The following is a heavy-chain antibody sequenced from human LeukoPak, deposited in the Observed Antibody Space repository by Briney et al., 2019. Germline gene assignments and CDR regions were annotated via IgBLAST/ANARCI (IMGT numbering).Heavy chain of an antibody. CDR2: IYPGDSDT. CDR3: ARLPDSSKNWFDP. CDR1: GYSFPTYW. J-gene: IGHJ5*02. V-gene: IGHV5-51*01. Sequence: GESLKISCKGSGYSFPTYWIGWVRQMPGKGLEWMGIIYPGDSDTRYSPSFQGQVTISADKSISTAYLQWSSLKASDTAMYYCARLPDSSKNWFDPWGQGTLVTVSS. D-gene: IGHD3-22*01.